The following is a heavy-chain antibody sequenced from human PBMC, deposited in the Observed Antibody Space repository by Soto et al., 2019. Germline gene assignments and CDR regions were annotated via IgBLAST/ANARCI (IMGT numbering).Heavy chain of an antibody. CDR3: ARDLRHYDILTGYFSSYYFDY. J-gene: IGHJ4*02. CDR1: GYTFTSYY. D-gene: IGHD3-9*01. CDR2: INPSGGST. Sequence: ASVKVSCKASGYTFTSYYMHWVRQAPGQGLEWMGIINPSGGSTSYAQKFQGRVTMTRDTSTSTVYMELSSLRSEDTAVYYCARDLRHYDILTGYFSSYYFDYWGQGTLVTVSS. V-gene: IGHV1-46*01.